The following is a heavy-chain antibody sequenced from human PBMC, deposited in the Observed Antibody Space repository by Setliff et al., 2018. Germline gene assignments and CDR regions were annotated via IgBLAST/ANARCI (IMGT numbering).Heavy chain of an antibody. J-gene: IGHJ4*02. D-gene: IGHD3-22*01. CDR1: GYTFTTYY. V-gene: IGHV1-46*01. CDR3: ARGYYDSYARYYVVGDY. CDR2: INPSTGSA. Sequence: GASVKVSCKASGYTFTTYYMYWLRQAPGQGPEWMGIINPSTGSANYAQKFHGRVTMTRDTSTSTVYMELSSLRSDDTAVYYCARGYYDSYARYYVVGDYWGQGTPVTVSS.